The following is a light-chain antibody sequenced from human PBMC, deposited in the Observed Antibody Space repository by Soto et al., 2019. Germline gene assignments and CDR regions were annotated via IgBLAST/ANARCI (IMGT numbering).Light chain of an antibody. J-gene: IGKJ1*01. CDR2: GAS. CDR1: QSVSSY. Sequence: EIVLTQSPGTLSLSPGERATLSCRASQSVSSYLAWYQQKPGQAPRLLIYGASTRATGIPARFSGSGSGTEFTLTRGGQQSKDVAVHSRRLYANLLGIFAQGTKVDIK. CDR3: RLYANLLGI. V-gene: IGKV3-15*01.